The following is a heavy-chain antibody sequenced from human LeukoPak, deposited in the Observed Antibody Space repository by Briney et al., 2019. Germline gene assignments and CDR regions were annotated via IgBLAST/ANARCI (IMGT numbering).Heavy chain of an antibody. V-gene: IGHV1-69*04. CDR1: GGTFSSYA. CDR2: IIPILGIA. CDR3: ARCYYYYGMDV. J-gene: IGHJ6*02. Sequence: ASVKVSCKASGGTFSSYAISWVRQAPGQGLEWMGRIIPILGIANYAQKYQGRVTITADKSTSTAYMELSSLRSEDTAVYYCARCYYYYGMDVWGQGTTVTVSS.